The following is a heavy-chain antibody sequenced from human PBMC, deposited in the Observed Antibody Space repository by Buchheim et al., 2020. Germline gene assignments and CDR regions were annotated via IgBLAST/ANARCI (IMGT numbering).Heavy chain of an antibody. J-gene: IGHJ4*02. Sequence: EVQLVESGGGSVQPGGSLRLSCAGSGFTFSRYWRHWVRQAPGKGLVWVSRINSDGRSTTYADSVKGRFTISRDNAKKTLFLQMNSLRAEDTAVYYCASTYDYDTSGYYPFDYWGQGTL. V-gene: IGHV3-74*01. D-gene: IGHD3-22*01. CDR2: INSDGRST. CDR3: ASTYDYDTSGYYPFDY. CDR1: GFTFSRYW.